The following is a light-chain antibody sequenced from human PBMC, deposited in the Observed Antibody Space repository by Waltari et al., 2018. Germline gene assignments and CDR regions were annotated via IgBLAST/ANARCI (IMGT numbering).Light chain of an antibody. J-gene: IGKJ1*01. Sequence: ELVLTQSPGPLSLSPGERASLSCRASETVTNNYLAWFQQKPGQTPRPLNYDTYFRATGVPDRFSGSGSGTDFTLTISRLEPEDFAVYYCHQCAHSPRTFGQGTRVEIK. CDR3: HQCAHSPRT. CDR1: ETVTNNY. CDR2: DTY. V-gene: IGKV3-20*01.